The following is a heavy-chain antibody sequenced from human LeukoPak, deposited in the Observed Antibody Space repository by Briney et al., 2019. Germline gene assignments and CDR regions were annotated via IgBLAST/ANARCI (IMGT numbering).Heavy chain of an antibody. CDR1: GFTSSSYW. CDR3: AGDQHYYGTSGYYYYFDS. J-gene: IGHJ4*02. D-gene: IGHD3-22*01. V-gene: IGHV3-7*03. Sequence: GGSLRLSCAASGFTSSSYWMSWVRQAPGKGLEWVANIKQDGSEKYYVDSVKGRFTISRDNAKNSLYLQMNSLRAEDTAVYSCAGDQHYYGTSGYYYYFDSWGQGTLVTVSS. CDR2: IKQDGSEK.